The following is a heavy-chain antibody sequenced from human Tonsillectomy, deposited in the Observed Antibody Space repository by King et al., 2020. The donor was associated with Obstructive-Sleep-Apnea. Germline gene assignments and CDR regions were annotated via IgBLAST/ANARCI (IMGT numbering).Heavy chain of an antibody. V-gene: IGHV4-39*07. CDR3: ARDHPPEGHQWRYYGMDV. CDR2: IYYSGNT. Sequence: QLQESGPGLVKPSETLSLICTVSGGSISSSTYYWDWIRQPPGKGLEWIGTIYYSGNTYYNPSLRSRVAISVDTSKNQFSLRLSSVTAADTAVYYCARDHPPEGHQWRYYGMDVWGQGTTVTVSS. J-gene: IGHJ6*02. CDR1: GGSISSSTYY. D-gene: IGHD6-19*01.